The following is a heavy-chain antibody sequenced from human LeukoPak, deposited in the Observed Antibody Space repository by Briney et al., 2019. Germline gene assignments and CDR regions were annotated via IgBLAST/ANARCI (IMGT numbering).Heavy chain of an antibody. V-gene: IGHV3-33*08. D-gene: IGHD3-10*01. CDR1: GFTFSSYS. CDR3: ARAPYGSGSYPLDY. CDR2: IWYDGSNK. J-gene: IGHJ4*02. Sequence: GGSLRLSCAASGFTFSSYSMNWVRQAPGKGLEWVAVIWYDGSNKYYADCVKGRFTISRDNSKNTLYLQMNSLRAEDTAVYYCARAPYGSGSYPLDYRGQGTLVTVSS.